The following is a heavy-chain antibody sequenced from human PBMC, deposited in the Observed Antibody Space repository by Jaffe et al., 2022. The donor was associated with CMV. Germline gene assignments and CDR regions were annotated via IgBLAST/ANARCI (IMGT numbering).Heavy chain of an antibody. V-gene: IGHV3-48*03. CDR3: ATGGFCASGVCHSAAYFQN. CDR1: GFAFSNYE. CDR2: ISISDTTT. D-gene: IGHD3-16*01. J-gene: IGHJ1*01. Sequence: EVQLVESGGGLVQPGGSLRLSCVTSGFAFSNYEMNWVRQPPGKGLEWVSNISISDTTTHYSESVKGRFTISRDNAKNSLYLEMNSLRAEDTAVYYCATGGFCASGVCHSAAYFQNWGQGTLVTVSS.